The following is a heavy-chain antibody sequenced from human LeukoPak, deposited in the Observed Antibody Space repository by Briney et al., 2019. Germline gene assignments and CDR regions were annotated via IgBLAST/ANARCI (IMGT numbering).Heavy chain of an antibody. D-gene: IGHD5-12*01. J-gene: IGHJ4*02. CDR3: AKNSREGYSGYDLPRVLDH. CDR1: IFTFRTYG. V-gene: IGHV3-30*02. CDR2: IRYDGSDK. Sequence: GGSLRLSCAASIFTFRTYGMHWVRQAPGKGLEWVAFIRYDGSDKLYADSVNGRFSISRDNYKNTLYLQMNSLRADDTAVYYCAKNSREGYSGYDLPRVLDHWGQGTLVIVSS.